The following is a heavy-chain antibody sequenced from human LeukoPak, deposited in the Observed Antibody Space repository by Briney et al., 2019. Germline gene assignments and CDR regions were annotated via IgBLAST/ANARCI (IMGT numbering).Heavy chain of an antibody. D-gene: IGHD3-3*01. J-gene: IGHJ6*02. V-gene: IGHV3-53*01. Sequence: GGSLRLSCAASGFTVSSNYMSWVRQAPGKGLEWVSVIYSGGSTYYADSVKGRFTISRDNSKNTLYLQMNSLRAEDTAVYYCAKDTAPYYDFWSGYYTPHYYYGMDVWGQGTTVTVSS. CDR3: AKDTAPYYDFWSGYYTPHYYYGMDV. CDR1: GFTVSSNY. CDR2: IYSGGST.